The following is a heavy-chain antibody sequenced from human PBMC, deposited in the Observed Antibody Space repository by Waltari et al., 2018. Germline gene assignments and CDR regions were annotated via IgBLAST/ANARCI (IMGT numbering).Heavy chain of an antibody. V-gene: IGHV3-23*01. CDR1: EFTFSSYA. CDR2: ISGSGGST. Sequence: EVQLLESGGDLVQPGGSLRLSCAASEFTFSSYAMRWVRQAPGKGLEWVSAISGSGGSTYYADSVKGRFTISRDNSKNTLYLQMNSLRAEDTAVYYCAKDSAIVVVVAATGNRFDPWGQGTLVTVSS. D-gene: IGHD2-15*01. J-gene: IGHJ5*02. CDR3: AKDSAIVVVVAATGNRFDP.